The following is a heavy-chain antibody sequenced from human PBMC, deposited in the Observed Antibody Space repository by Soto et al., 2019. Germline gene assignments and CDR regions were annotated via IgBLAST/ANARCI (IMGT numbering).Heavy chain of an antibody. CDR1: GFTFSSYS. Sequence: PGGSLRLSCAASGFTFSSYSMNWARQAPGKGLEWVSYISSSSNTIYYADSVKGRFTISRDNAKNSLYLQMNSLRAEDTAVYHCARENPTRGGGAFDIWGQGTMVTVSS. D-gene: IGHD3-16*01. CDR2: ISSSSNTI. V-gene: IGHV3-48*01. J-gene: IGHJ3*02. CDR3: ARENPTRGGGAFDI.